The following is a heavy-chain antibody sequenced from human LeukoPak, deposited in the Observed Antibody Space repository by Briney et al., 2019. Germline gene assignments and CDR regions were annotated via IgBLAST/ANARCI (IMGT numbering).Heavy chain of an antibody. V-gene: IGHV1-18*01. D-gene: IGHD3-10*01. CDR1: GYTFTSYG. Sequence: ASVKVSCKAPGYTFTSYGISWVRQAPGQGLEWMGWISAYNGNTNYAQKLQGRVTMTTDTSTSTAYMELRSLRSDDTAVYYCARDKGYGSGSYRFDYWGQGTLVTVSS. J-gene: IGHJ4*02. CDR3: ARDKGYGSGSYRFDY. CDR2: ISAYNGNT.